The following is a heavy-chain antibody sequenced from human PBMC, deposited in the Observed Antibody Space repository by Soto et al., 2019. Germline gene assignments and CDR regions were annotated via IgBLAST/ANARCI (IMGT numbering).Heavy chain of an antibody. D-gene: IGHD1-7*01. CDR2: ISYDGSNK. CDR3: AKDRGELSHNYYFDY. V-gene: IGHV3-30*18. Sequence: QVQLVESGGGVVQPGRSLRLSCAASGFTFSSYGMHWVRQAPGKGLEWVAVISYDGSNKYYADSVKGRFTISRDNSKNTLYLQMNSLRAEDTAVYYCAKDRGELSHNYYFDYWGQGTLVTVSS. CDR1: GFTFSSYG. J-gene: IGHJ4*02.